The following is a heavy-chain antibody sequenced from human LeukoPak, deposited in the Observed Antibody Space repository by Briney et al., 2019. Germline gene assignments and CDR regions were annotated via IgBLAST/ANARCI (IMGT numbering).Heavy chain of an antibody. Sequence: ASVKVSCKASGGTFSSYAISWVRQAPGQGLEWMGRIIPILGIANYAQKLQGRVTMTTDTSTSTAYMELRSLRSDDTAVYYCASSLRNYYYGSGYTWTGAFDIWGQGTMVAVSS. V-gene: IGHV1-69*04. CDR2: IIPILGIA. J-gene: IGHJ3*02. CDR1: GGTFSSYA. CDR3: ASSLRNYYYGSGYTWTGAFDI. D-gene: IGHD3-10*01.